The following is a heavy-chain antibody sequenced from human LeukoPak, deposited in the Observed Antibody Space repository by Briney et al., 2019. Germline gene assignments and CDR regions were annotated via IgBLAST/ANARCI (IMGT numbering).Heavy chain of an antibody. CDR2: ISGSGGST. V-gene: IGHV3-23*01. J-gene: IGHJ6*03. D-gene: IGHD3-10*01. CDR3: AKQYGSGSYYYYYMDV. Sequence: GGSLRLSCAASGFTFSSYGMSWVRQAPGKGLEWVSAISGSGGSTYYADSVKGRFTISRDNSKNTLYLQMNSLRAEDTAVYYCAKQYGSGSYYYYYMDVWGKGTTVTISS. CDR1: GFTFSSYG.